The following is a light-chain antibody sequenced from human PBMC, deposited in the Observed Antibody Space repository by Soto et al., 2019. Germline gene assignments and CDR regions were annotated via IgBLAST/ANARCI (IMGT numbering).Light chain of an antibody. CDR3: QRYDGYSGT. J-gene: IGKJ3*01. CDR1: QSINSW. V-gene: IGKV1-5*03. CDR2: RAS. Sequence: DIQMIQSPSTLSASVGDRVTITCRASQSINSWLAWYQQKPGKAPKHLIYRASTLEGGVPSRFSGRGSGTEFTLTISSLQPDDLSAYYCQRYDGYSGTFGPGPKVDIK.